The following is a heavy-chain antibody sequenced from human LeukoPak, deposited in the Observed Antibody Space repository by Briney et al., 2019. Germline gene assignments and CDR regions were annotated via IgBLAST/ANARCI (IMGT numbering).Heavy chain of an antibody. Sequence: SVKVSCKASGGTFSSYAISWVRQAPGQGLEWMGGITPIFGTANYAQKFQGRVTITADESTSTAYMELSSLRSEDTAVYYCAGGAYYYDSSGYYYGYFDYWGQGTLVTVSS. CDR1: GGTFSSYA. CDR3: AGGAYYYDSSGYYYGYFDY. V-gene: IGHV1-69*13. J-gene: IGHJ4*02. D-gene: IGHD3-22*01. CDR2: ITPIFGTA.